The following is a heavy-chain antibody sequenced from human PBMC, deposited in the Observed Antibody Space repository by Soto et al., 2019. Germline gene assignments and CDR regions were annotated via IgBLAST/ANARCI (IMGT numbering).Heavy chain of an antibody. V-gene: IGHV4-39*07. CDR2: IYYSGST. D-gene: IGHD6-6*01. J-gene: IGHJ4*02. CDR1: GGSITSNGYY. CDR3: ARGSTRIAARPGYFDY. Sequence: PSETLSLTCAVSGGSITSNGYYWAWIRQPPGKGLEWIGSIYYSGSTYYNPSLKSRVTISADTSKNQFSMRLSSVTAADTAVYYCARGSTRIAARPGYFDYWGQGTLVTVSS.